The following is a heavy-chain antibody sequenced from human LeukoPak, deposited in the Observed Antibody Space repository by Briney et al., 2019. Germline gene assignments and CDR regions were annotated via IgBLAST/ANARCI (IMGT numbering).Heavy chain of an antibody. D-gene: IGHD2-15*01. CDR1: GLTFSDYA. V-gene: IGHV3-23*01. CDR3: AKDYSDSRVADVFFEY. J-gene: IGHJ4*02. CDR2: ITSGFTP. Sequence: SGGSLRLSCAASGLTFSDYAMSWFRQAPGKGREWVSTITSGFTPHYADSVKGRFTISRDNSKNMFHLQLNSLRAEDTAVYYCAKDYSDSRVADVFFEYWGQGTPVTVSS.